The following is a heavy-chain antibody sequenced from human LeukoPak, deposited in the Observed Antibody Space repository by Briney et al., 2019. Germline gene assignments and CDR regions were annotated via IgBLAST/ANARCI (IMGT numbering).Heavy chain of an antibody. V-gene: IGHV4-39*07. J-gene: IGHJ4*02. CDR3: ARLRYDSSGYWTDY. CDR1: GVSISSSSYY. CDR2: IYYSGST. Sequence: KPSETLSLTCTVSGVSISSSSYYWGWIRQPPGKGLEWIGSIYYSGSTNYNPSLKSRVTISVDTSKNQFSLKLSSVTAADTAVYYCARLRYDSSGYWTDYWGQGTLVTVSS. D-gene: IGHD3-22*01.